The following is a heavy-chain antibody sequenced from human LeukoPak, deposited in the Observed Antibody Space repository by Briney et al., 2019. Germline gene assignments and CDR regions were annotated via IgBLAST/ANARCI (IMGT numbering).Heavy chain of an antibody. D-gene: IGHD1-26*01. CDR1: GISLRELS. CDR2: FDPEEGKT. J-gene: IGHJ4*02. Sequence: ASVKVSCKVSGISLRELSMHWVRQAPGKGFEWMGGFDPEEGKTIYAQKFQGRVTMTEDTVPDTAYMELSSLRSEDTAVYFCATIGTYFPFWGQGTLVTVSS. CDR3: ATIGTYFPF. V-gene: IGHV1-24*01.